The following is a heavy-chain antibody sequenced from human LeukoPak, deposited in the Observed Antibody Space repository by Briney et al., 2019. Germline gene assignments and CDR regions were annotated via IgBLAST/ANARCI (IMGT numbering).Heavy chain of an antibody. CDR3: ARGIGHYYGSGSYGGIDY. V-gene: IGHV5-51*01. D-gene: IGHD3-10*01. Sequence: GESLKISCKGSGYSFTSYWIGWVRQMPGKGLEWMGIIYPGDSDTRYSPSFQGQVTISADKSISTAYLQWSSLKASDTAMYYCARGIGHYYGSGSYGGIDYWGQGTLATVSS. CDR1: GYSFTSYW. J-gene: IGHJ4*02. CDR2: IYPGDSDT.